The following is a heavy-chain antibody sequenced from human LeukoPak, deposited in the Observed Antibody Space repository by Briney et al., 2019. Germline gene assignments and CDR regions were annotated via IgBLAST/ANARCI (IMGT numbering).Heavy chain of an antibody. CDR1: GGTFSSYA. V-gene: IGHV1-69*04. D-gene: IGHD6-13*01. CDR2: IIPILGIA. Sequence: ASVKVSCKCSGGTFSSYAISWVRQAPGQGLEWMGRIIPILGIANYAQKFQGRVTITADKSTSTAYMELSSLRSEDTAVYYCARDSVAAAGTAVDYWGQGTLVTVSS. J-gene: IGHJ4*02. CDR3: ARDSVAAAGTAVDY.